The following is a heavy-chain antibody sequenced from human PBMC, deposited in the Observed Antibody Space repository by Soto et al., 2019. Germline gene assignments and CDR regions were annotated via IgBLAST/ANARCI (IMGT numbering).Heavy chain of an antibody. J-gene: IGHJ4*02. CDR2: IWYDGSNK. CDR1: GFTFSSYG. Sequence: GGSLRLSCAASGFTFSSYGMHWVGQAPGKGLEWVAVIWYDGSNKYYADSVKGRFTISRDNSNNTLYLQMNSLRAEDTAVYYCEKTTGVITVITSFAHWGEGTPVTVSS. V-gene: IGHV3-33*01. D-gene: IGHD3-16*01. CDR3: EKTTGVITVITSFAH.